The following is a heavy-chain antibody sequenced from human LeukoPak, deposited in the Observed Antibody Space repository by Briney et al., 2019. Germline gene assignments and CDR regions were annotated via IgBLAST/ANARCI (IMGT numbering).Heavy chain of an antibody. Sequence: TGGSLRLSCAASGFTVSTCFMTWVRQAPGKGLECVSVIYSGGSTYYADSVKGRFTVSRDNSKNTLYLQMNSLRAEDTAMYYFARGLGYCTSTTCLLPFCYLGQGTLVTVSS. J-gene: IGHJ4*02. CDR2: IYSGGST. CDR1: GFTVSTCF. CDR3: ARGLGYCTSTTCLLPFCY. V-gene: IGHV3-53*01. D-gene: IGHD2-2*01.